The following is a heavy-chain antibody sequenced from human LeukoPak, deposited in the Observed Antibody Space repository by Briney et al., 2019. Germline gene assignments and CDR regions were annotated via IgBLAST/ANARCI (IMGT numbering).Heavy chain of an antibody. D-gene: IGHD3-3*01. J-gene: IGHJ6*02. CDR1: GFTVSSNY. CDR3: ARGPTYCDFWSGSPTYYGMDV. Sequence: PGGSLRPSCAASGFTVSSNYMSWVRQAPGKGLEWVSVIYSGGSTYYADSVKGRFTISRDNSKNTLYLQMNSLRAEDTAVYYCARGPTYCDFWSGSPTYYGMDVWGQGTTVTVSS. V-gene: IGHV3-66*01. CDR2: IYSGGST.